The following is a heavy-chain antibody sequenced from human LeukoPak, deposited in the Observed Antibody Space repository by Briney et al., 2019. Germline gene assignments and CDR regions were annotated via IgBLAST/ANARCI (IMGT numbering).Heavy chain of an antibody. V-gene: IGHV1-2*02. D-gene: IGHD3-10*01. Sequence: ASVKVSCKASGYTFTGYYMHWVRQAPGQGLGWMGWINPNSGGTNYAQKFQGRVTMTRDTSISTAYMELSRLRSDDTAVYYCARARYGSGSYSAHWGQGTLVTVSS. CDR3: ARARYGSGSYSAH. CDR1: GYTFTGYY. CDR2: INPNSGGT. J-gene: IGHJ4*02.